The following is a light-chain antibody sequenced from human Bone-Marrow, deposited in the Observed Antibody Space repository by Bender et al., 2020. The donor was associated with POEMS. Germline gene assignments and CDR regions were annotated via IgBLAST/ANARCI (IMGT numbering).Light chain of an antibody. CDR2: DVT. Sequence: QSALTQLASVFGSPGQSISIACTGSSSDVGGYNYVSWYQQHPGKAPKLLIYDVTTRPSRISDRFSASKSGNTATLTISGLQAEDEADYYCGSYAGRATWVFGGGTKVTVL. J-gene: IGLJ3*02. CDR1: SSDVGGYNY. V-gene: IGLV2-14*01. CDR3: GSYAGRATWV.